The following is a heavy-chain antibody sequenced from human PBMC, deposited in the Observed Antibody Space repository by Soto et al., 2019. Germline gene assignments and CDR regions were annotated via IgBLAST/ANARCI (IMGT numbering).Heavy chain of an antibody. Sequence: GGSLRLSCAASGFTFSSYGMHWVRQAPGKGLEWVAVIWYDGSNKYYADSVKGRFTISRDNSKNTLYLQMNSLRAEDTAVYYCARDLSSSSVNNWFDPWGQGTLVTVSS. V-gene: IGHV3-33*01. CDR1: GFTFSSYG. CDR3: ARDLSSSSVNNWFDP. D-gene: IGHD6-6*01. CDR2: IWYDGSNK. J-gene: IGHJ5*02.